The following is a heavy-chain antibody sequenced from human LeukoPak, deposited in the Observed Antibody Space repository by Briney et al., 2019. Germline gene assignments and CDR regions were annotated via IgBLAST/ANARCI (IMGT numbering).Heavy chain of an antibody. D-gene: IGHD2-2*01. V-gene: IGHV1-46*03. CDR2: TNPSGGST. J-gene: IGHJ4*02. CDR3: AYIVVVPAIADY. CDR1: GYTYTSYY. Sequence: ASVKVSCKASGYTYTSYYMDWVRQATGQWLEWMGITNPSGGSTSYAQKFQGRVTMTRDTSTSTVYMELSSLRSEDTAVYYCAYIVVVPAIADYWGQGTLVTVSS.